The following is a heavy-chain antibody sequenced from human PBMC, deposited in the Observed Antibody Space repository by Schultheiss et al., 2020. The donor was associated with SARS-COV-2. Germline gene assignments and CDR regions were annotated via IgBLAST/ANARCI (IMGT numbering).Heavy chain of an antibody. J-gene: IGHJ3*02. D-gene: IGHD4-17*01. V-gene: IGHV3-13*01. Sequence: GGSLRLSCAASGFTFSSYDMHWVRQATGKGLEWVSAIGTAGDTYYPGSVKGRFTISRENAKNSLYLQMNSLRAGDTAVYYCARVGYGDGEDAFDIWGQGTMVTVSS. CDR3: ARVGYGDGEDAFDI. CDR2: IGTAGDT. CDR1: GFTFSSYD.